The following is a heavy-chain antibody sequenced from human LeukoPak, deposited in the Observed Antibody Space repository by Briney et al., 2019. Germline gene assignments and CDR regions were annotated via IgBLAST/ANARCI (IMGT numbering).Heavy chain of an antibody. Sequence: SQTLSLVWAISGDSVSRHRAAWNGIKQSPSRGLEGLGRTYYRSRWFTNYAVSVKSRMTINPDTSKNQFSLQLNSVTPEDTAVYYCARVSTIGSCAFDIWGQGTMVTVSS. V-gene: IGHV6-1*01. CDR1: GDSVSRHRAA. CDR2: TYYRSRWFT. CDR3: ARVSTIGSCAFDI. J-gene: IGHJ3*02. D-gene: IGHD3-9*01.